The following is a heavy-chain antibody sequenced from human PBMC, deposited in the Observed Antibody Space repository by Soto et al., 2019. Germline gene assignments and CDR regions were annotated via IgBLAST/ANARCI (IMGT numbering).Heavy chain of an antibody. D-gene: IGHD2-21*02. CDR1: GGSVSSSNW. CDR2: IYHSGSA. Sequence: QVQLQESGPGLVKPSGTLSLTCAVSGGSVSSSNWWSWVRQSPGKGLEWMGEIYHSGSAHYNPSLKSRATISLDKSKNQFSLRLTSVTAADTAVYYCARVPGVVVSADDAFDIWCRGTRVSVSS. V-gene: IGHV4-4*02. J-gene: IGHJ3*02. CDR3: ARVPGVVVSADDAFDI.